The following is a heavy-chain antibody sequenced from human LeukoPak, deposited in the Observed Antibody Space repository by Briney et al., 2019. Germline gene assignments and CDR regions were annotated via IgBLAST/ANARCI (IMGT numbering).Heavy chain of an antibody. V-gene: IGHV1-3*01. CDR2: INAGNGNT. D-gene: IGHD2-21*02. J-gene: IGHJ5*02. CDR3: ARDPPRYCGGDCYYPFDP. CDR1: GGTFSSYA. Sequence: ASVKVSCKASGGTFSSYAISWVRQAPGQRLEWMGWINAGNGNTKYSQKFQGRVTITRDTSASTAYMELSSLRSEDTAVYYCARDPPRYCGGDCYYPFDPWGQGTLVTVSS.